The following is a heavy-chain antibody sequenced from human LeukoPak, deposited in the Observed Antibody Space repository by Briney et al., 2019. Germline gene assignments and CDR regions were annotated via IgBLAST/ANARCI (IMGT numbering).Heavy chain of an antibody. CDR2: ISAYNGNT. D-gene: IGHD5-18*01. J-gene: IGHJ4*02. Sequence: ASVKVSCKASGYTFTSYGISWVRQAPGQGLEWMGWISAYNGNTNYAQKLQGRVTMTRDTSISTAYMELSRLRSDDTAVYYCARTRQPSPHFDYWGQGTLVTVSS. CDR3: ARTRQPSPHFDY. CDR1: GYTFTSYG. V-gene: IGHV1-18*01.